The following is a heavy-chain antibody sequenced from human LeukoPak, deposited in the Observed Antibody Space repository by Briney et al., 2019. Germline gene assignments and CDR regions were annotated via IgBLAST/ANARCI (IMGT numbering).Heavy chain of an antibody. J-gene: IGHJ3*02. Sequence: PSETLSLTCTVSGDSISTYYWSWIRQPPGKGLEWRGYIYYSGSTKYNPSLKSRVTISVDTSKNQFSLKLRSVTAADTAVYYCARYCTSASCYTDAFDIWGQGTMVTVSS. CDR3: ARYCTSASCYTDAFDI. V-gene: IGHV4-59*01. CDR1: GDSISTYY. D-gene: IGHD2-2*02. CDR2: IYYSGST.